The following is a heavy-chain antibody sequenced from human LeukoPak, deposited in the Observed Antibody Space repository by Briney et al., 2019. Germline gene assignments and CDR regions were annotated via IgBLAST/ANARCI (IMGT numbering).Heavy chain of an antibody. Sequence: GASVEVSCKASGGTFSSYAISWVRQAPGQGLEWMGGLIPIFGTANYAQKFQGRVTITADESTSTAYMELSSLRSEDTAVYYCARAPDYGDYPYYFDYWGQGTLVTVSS. D-gene: IGHD4-17*01. J-gene: IGHJ4*02. CDR1: GGTFSSYA. CDR2: LIPIFGTA. V-gene: IGHV1-69*13. CDR3: ARAPDYGDYPYYFDY.